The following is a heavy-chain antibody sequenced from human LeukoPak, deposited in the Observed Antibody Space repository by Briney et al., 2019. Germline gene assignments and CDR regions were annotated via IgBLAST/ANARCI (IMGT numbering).Heavy chain of an antibody. V-gene: IGHV4-61*02. CDR3: SLESVLLTTRETFDI. CDR1: GDSIGSRCYY. J-gene: IGHJ3*02. CDR2: IYPSGTT. D-gene: IGHD1/OR15-1a*01. Sequence: SETLSPTCTVSGDSIGSRCYYWTWIRQPARKGPEWIVRIYPSGTTNHNPSLKSRTTISLHTSKHQFSLNLTSVTAADTAVYFCSLESVLLTTRETFDIWGQGTLVSVSA.